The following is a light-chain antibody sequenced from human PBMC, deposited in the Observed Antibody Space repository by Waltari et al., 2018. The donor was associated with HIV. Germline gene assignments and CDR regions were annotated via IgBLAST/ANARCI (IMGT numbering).Light chain of an antibody. J-gene: IGLJ1*01. CDR1: SSDVGDYNY. CDR3: SSYTGSSTLGV. V-gene: IGLV2-14*03. CDR2: DVS. Sequence: QSALTQPASVSGSPGQSITISCTGASSDVGDYNYVSWYQQHPGKAPKLMIYDVSNRPSGVSNRFSGSKSGNTASLTISGLQAEDEADYYCSSYTGSSTLGVLGTGTRVTVL.